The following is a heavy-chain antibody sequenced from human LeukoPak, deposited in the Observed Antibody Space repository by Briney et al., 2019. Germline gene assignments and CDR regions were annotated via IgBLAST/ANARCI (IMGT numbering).Heavy chain of an antibody. Sequence: GASVKVSCKASGYTFTSYGISWVRQAPGQGLEWMGWISAYNDNTNYAQKLQGRVTMTTDTSTSTAYMELRSLRSDDTAVYYCARVHYDILTGYSYFDYWGQEPWSPSPQ. CDR1: GYTFTSYG. J-gene: IGHJ4*01. CDR3: ARVHYDILTGYSYFDY. V-gene: IGHV1-18*01. D-gene: IGHD3-9*01. CDR2: ISAYNDNT.